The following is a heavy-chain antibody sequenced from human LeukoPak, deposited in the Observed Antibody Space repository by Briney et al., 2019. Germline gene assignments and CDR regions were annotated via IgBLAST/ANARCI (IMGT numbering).Heavy chain of an antibody. CDR2: ISGSGGST. D-gene: IGHD3-22*01. CDR1: GFTFSNAW. CDR3: AKGSPDYDFFSPFDY. Sequence: AGGSLRLSCAASGFTFSNAWMSWVRQAPGKGLEWVSGISGSGGSTYYADSVKGRFTISRDNSKNTLYLQMNSLRAEDTAVYYCAKGSPDYDFFSPFDYWGQGTLVTVSS. J-gene: IGHJ4*02. V-gene: IGHV3-23*01.